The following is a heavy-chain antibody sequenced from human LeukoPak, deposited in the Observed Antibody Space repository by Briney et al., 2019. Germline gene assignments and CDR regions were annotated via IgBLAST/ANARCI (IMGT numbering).Heavy chain of an antibody. CDR1: GFTFDGYA. CDR3: AKEDIGVTIYRY. J-gene: IGHJ4*02. D-gene: IGHD3-10*01. V-gene: IGHV3-9*01. Sequence: GGSLRLSCAASGFTFDGYAMHWVRQAPGKGLEWVSGISWNSGSIGYADSVKGRFTISRDNAKNSLYLQMNSLRAEDTAVYYCAKEDIGVTIYRYWGQGTLVTVSS. CDR2: ISWNSGSI.